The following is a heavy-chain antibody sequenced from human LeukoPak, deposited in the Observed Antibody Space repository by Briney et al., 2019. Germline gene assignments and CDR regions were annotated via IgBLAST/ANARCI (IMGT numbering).Heavy chain of an antibody. CDR2: INPNSGGT. D-gene: IGHD2-2*01. V-gene: IGHV1-2*02. J-gene: IGHJ6*03. CDR3: AGGRDGYCSSTSCPYYYYMDV. CDR1: GYTFTGYY. Sequence: ASVKVSCKASGYTFTGYYMHWVRQAPGQGLEWMGWINPNSGGTNYAQKFQGRVTMTRDTSISTAYMELSSLRSEDTAVYYCAGGRDGYCSSTSCPYYYYMDVWGKGTTVTVSS.